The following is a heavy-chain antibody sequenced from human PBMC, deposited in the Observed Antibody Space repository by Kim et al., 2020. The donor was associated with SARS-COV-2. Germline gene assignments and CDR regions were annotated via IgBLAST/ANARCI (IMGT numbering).Heavy chain of an antibody. D-gene: IGHD6-13*01. Sequence: GGSLRLSCVASGFSFSDSAMHWVRQASGKGLEWVARIRGEGNNTTTTYAVSVKVTVTISRDNTTHSAHLQMKRLKTADTSLCYRARVPLSTLAFWDAYD. CDR2: IRGEGNNTTT. V-gene: IGHV3-73*01. J-gene: IGHJ3*02. CDR3: ARVPLSTLAFWDAYD. CDR1: GFSFSDSA.